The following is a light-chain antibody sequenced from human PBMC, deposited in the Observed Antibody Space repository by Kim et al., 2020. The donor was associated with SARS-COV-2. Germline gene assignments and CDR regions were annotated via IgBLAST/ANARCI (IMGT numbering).Light chain of an antibody. Sequence: DIVLTQSPGTLSLSPGERATLSCRASHTVTSNYLSWYQQKPGQPPRLLIYGASTRATGTPDRFTGTGSGTDFTLTIRRLEPEDFAVYYCQQFGGSPMYSFGQGTKLEI. J-gene: IGKJ2*03. V-gene: IGKV3-20*01. CDR1: HTVTSNY. CDR3: QQFGGSPMYS. CDR2: GAS.